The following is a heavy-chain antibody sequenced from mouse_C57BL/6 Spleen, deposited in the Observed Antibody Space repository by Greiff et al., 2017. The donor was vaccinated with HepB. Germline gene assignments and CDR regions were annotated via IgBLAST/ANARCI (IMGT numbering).Heavy chain of an antibody. V-gene: IGHV1-15*01. D-gene: IGHD2-3*01. CDR1: GYTFTDYE. CDR3: TRCGYYQYYYAMDY. CDR2: IDPETGGT. Sequence: VQLVESGAELVRPGASVTLSCKASGYTFTDYEMHWVKQTPVHGLEWIGAIDPETGGTAYNQKFKGKAILTADKSSSTAYMELRSLTSEDSAVYYCTRCGYYQYYYAMDYWGQGTSVTVSS. J-gene: IGHJ4*01.